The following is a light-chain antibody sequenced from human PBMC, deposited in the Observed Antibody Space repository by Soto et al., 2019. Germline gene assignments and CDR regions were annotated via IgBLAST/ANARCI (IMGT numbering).Light chain of an antibody. Sequence: QSALTQPPSASGSPGQSVSISCTGTSSDVGGYNYVSWFQQYPGKAPKLLIHEVNQRPSGVPDRFSGSKSGTSASLAISGLRSEDEADYYCAAWDDSLSGVVFGGGTKVTVL. V-gene: IGLV2-8*01. CDR3: AAWDDSLSGVV. CDR2: EVN. J-gene: IGLJ2*01. CDR1: SSDVGGYNY.